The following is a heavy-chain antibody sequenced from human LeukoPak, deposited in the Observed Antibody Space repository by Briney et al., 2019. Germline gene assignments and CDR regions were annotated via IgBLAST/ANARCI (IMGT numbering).Heavy chain of an antibody. J-gene: IGHJ4*02. CDR2: ISAYNGNT. CDR1: GGTFSSYA. CDR3: ARDQRLRWSPGSWGF. Sequence: VASVKVSCKASGGTFSSYAISWVRQAPGQGLEWMGWISAYNGNTNYAQKLQGRVTMTTDTSTSTAYMELRSLRSDDTAVYYCARDQRLRWSPGSWGFWGQGTLVTVSS. D-gene: IGHD4-23*01. V-gene: IGHV1-18*01.